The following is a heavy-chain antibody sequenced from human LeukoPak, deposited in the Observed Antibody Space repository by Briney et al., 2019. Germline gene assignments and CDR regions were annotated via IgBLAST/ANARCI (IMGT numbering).Heavy chain of an antibody. CDR2: IYYSGST. CDR3: ARGGSGYDRENYYYMDV. CDR1: GGSISSYY. D-gene: IGHD5-12*01. J-gene: IGHJ6*03. V-gene: IGHV4-59*01. Sequence: PSQTLSLTCTVSGGSISSYYWSWIRQPPGKGLEWIGYIYYSGSTNYNPSLKSRVTISVDTSKNQFSLKLSSVTAADTAVYYCARGGSGYDRENYYYMDVWGKGTTVTISS.